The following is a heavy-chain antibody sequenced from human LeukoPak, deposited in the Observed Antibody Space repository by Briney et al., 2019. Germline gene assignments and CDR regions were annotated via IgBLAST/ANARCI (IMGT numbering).Heavy chain of an antibody. CDR3: AREVWFGELSERTLDY. J-gene: IGHJ4*02. Sequence: ASVKDSCKASRYTFTSYGISWVRQAPGQGLEWMGWISAYNGNTNYAQKLQGRVTMTTDTSTSTAYMELRSLRSDDTAVYYCAREVWFGELSERTLDYWGKGTLFTVSS. CDR1: RYTFTSYG. D-gene: IGHD3-10*01. V-gene: IGHV1-18*01. CDR2: ISAYNGNT.